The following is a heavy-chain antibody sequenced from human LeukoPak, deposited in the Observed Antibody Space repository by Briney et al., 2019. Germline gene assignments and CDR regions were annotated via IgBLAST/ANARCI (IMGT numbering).Heavy chain of an antibody. V-gene: IGHV3-7*01. Sequence: GGSLRLSCAASGFTFSNYWMSWVRQAPGKGLEWVANIKQDESEKFYVDSVKGRFTISRDNAKNSLYLQMNSLRAEDTAVYYCAKDGRNPGIAAQWGQGTLVTVSS. CDR2: IKQDESEK. CDR3: AKDGRNPGIAAQ. CDR1: GFTFSNYW. D-gene: IGHD6-13*01. J-gene: IGHJ4*02.